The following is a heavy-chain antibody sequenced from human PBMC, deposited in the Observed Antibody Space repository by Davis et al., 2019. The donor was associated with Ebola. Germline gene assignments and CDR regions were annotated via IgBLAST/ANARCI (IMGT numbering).Heavy chain of an antibody. CDR2: ISSSGSTI. CDR1: GFTFSNAW. J-gene: IGHJ4*02. Sequence: GESLKISCAASGFTFSNAWMSWVRQAPGKGLEWVSYISSSGSTIYYADSVKGRFTISRDNAKNSLYLQMNSLRAEDTAVYYCAKGGDSSSPDDYWGQGTLVTVSS. CDR3: AKGGDSSSPDDY. V-gene: IGHV3-11*01. D-gene: IGHD6-6*01.